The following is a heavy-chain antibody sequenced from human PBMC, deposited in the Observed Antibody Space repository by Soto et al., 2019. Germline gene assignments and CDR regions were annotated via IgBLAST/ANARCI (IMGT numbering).Heavy chain of an antibody. D-gene: IGHD6-19*01. J-gene: IGHJ4*02. CDR1: GGPFSGYY. V-gene: IGHV4-34*02. CDR3: ARGQRRGGSSGWSL. CDR2: INHRGGT. Sequence: QVQLQQWGAGQLKPSETLSLTCAVHGESFSGYGGPFSGYYWSWIRQTPGKGLEWIGEINHRGGTNYMPSLKSRVTISVDMSKIQFSLNLNSVTAADTAVYYCARGQRRGGSSGWSLWGQGTLVTVSS.